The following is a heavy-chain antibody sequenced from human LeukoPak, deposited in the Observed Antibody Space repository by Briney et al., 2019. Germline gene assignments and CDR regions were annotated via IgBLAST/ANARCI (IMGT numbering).Heavy chain of an antibody. CDR1: GGSISSGGYS. J-gene: IGHJ4*02. CDR3: ARVNQNHFPRGIALDY. Sequence: SETLSLTCAVSGGSISSGGYSWSWIRQPPGKGLEWIGYIYHSGSTYYNPSLKSRVTISVDRSKNQFSLKLSSVTAADTAVYYCARVNQNHFPRGIALDYWGQGTLVTVSS. V-gene: IGHV4-30-2*01. D-gene: IGHD6-13*01. CDR2: IYHSGST.